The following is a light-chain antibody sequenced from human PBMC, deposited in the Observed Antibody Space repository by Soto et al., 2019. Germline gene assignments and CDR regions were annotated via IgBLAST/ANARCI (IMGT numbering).Light chain of an antibody. Sequence: EIVMTQSPATLSVSPVERATLSCRASQSVSSNLAWYQQKPGQAPSLLIYGAFTRATGIPARFSGTGSGTEFTLTISSLQSEDFALYYCQQYNDWPLKFGQGTKVDIK. CDR2: GAF. V-gene: IGKV3-15*01. CDR1: QSVSSN. J-gene: IGKJ1*01. CDR3: QQYNDWPLK.